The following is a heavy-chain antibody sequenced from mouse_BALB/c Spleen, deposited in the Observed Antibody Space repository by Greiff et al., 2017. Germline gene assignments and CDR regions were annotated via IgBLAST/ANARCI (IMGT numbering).Heavy chain of an antibody. Sequence: VKLVESGAELARPGASVKMSCKASGYTFTSYTMHWVKQRPGQGLEWIGYINPSSGYTNYNQKFKDKATLTADKSSSTAYMQLSSLTSEDSAVYYCARSWGNYVAYWGQGTLVTVSA. V-gene: IGHV1-4*01. D-gene: IGHD2-1*01. CDR2: INPSSGYT. J-gene: IGHJ3*01. CDR3: ARSWGNYVAY. CDR1: GYTFTSYT.